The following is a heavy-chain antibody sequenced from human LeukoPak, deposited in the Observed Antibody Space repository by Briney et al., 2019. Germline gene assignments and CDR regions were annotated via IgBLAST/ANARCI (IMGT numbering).Heavy chain of an antibody. CDR2: ISGGGGST. D-gene: IGHD1-26*01. Sequence: GALRLSCAASGFTFTSYSMNWVRQAPGKGLEWVSTISGGGGSTYYADSVKGRFTISRDNSKNTLYLQVNSLRAEDTAVYYCAKGGKWDVTPFDYWGQGTLVTVSS. CDR1: GFTFTSYS. CDR3: AKGGKWDVTPFDY. J-gene: IGHJ4*02. V-gene: IGHV3-23*01.